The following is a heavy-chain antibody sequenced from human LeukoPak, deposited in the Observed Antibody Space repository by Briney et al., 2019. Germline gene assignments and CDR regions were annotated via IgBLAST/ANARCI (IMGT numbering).Heavy chain of an antibody. CDR1: GFTFSGSA. CDR2: IRSKANSYAT. CDR3: GGSGSSTVH. V-gene: IGHV3-73*01. D-gene: IGHD3-10*01. Sequence: PGGSLKLSCAASGFTFSGSAMHWVRQASGKGLEWVGRIRSKANSYATAYAASVKGRFTISRDDSKNTAYLRMNSLKTEDTAVYYCGGSGSSTVHWGQGTLVTVSS. J-gene: IGHJ4*02.